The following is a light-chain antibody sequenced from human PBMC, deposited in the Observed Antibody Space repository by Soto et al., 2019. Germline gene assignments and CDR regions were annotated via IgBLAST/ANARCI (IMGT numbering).Light chain of an antibody. V-gene: IGKV3-20*01. CDR1: QSVSAGY. CDR3: QQYGSSPPLS. CDR2: ETS. J-gene: IGKJ4*01. Sequence: EIVLTQSPGTLSLSPGERDTLSCRASQSVSAGYFAWYQQKPGQAPRLLIYETSSRTTGTPDRFSGSGSGTDFTLTISRLEPEDFAVYYCQQYGSSPPLSFGGGTKVDIK.